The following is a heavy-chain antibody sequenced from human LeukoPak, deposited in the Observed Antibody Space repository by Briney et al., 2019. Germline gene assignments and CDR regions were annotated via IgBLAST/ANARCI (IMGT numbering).Heavy chain of an antibody. J-gene: IGHJ4*02. Sequence: PSETLSLTCAVYCGSFSGYYWSWIRQPPGKGLEWIGEINHRGSTNYNPSLKSRVPISVDTSKNQFSLKLSSVTAADTAVHYCGRVPTGQWPTGYFDYWGQGTLVTVSS. CDR3: GRVPTGQWPTGYFDY. D-gene: IGHD6-19*01. CDR2: INHRGST. CDR1: CGSFSGYY. V-gene: IGHV4-34*01.